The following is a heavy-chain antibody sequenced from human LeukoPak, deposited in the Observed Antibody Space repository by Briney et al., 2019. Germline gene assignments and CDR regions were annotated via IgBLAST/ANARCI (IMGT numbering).Heavy chain of an antibody. V-gene: IGHV4-59*11. CDR3: AKEGGPARPGLDS. D-gene: IGHD6-6*01. CDR2: IFHTGST. J-gene: IGHJ4*02. CDR1: GASMTSHY. Sequence: DPSETLSLTCTVSGASMTSHYWTWMRQDPGTGLEWIGNIFHTGSTSYNPALESRVTISLDTSNNQFSLKMTSVTPADTAVYYCAKEGGPARPGLDSWSQGTLVTVSS.